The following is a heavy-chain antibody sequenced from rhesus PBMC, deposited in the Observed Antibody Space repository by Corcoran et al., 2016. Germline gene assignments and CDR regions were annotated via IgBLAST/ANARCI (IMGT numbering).Heavy chain of an antibody. V-gene: IGHV4-169*01. CDR1: GGSISSSY. D-gene: IGHD1-44*01. J-gene: IGHJ3*01. CDR2: IYGSGSSN. CDR3: ARVSVRLAFDF. Sequence: QLQLQESGPGLVKPSETLSVTCAVSGGSISSSYWSCIRQAPGKGLEWIGYIYGSGSSNNYNPSLKSRVTLSVDTPKNQLSLKLSSVTTADTAVYYGARVSVRLAFDFWGQGLRVTVSS.